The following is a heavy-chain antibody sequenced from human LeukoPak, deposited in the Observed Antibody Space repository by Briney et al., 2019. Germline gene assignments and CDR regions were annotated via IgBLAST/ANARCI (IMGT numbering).Heavy chain of an antibody. CDR2: IYDSGTSATT. Sequence: PSETLSLTCTVSGASMNRHYWSWVRQPPGKELEWIAYIYDSGTSATTDYNPSLKSRVTISVDTSKRQFSLRLDSVTAADTAVYYCAEIPRDWGQGTLVTVSS. J-gene: IGHJ4*02. CDR3: AEIPRD. V-gene: IGHV4-59*11. CDR1: GASMNRHY.